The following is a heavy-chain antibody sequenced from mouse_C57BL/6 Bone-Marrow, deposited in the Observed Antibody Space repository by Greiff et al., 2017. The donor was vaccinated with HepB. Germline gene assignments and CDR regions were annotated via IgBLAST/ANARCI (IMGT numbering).Heavy chain of an antibody. D-gene: IGHD1-1*01. CDR2: ISSGGSYT. J-gene: IGHJ2*01. V-gene: IGHV5-6*01. CDR1: GFTFSSYG. CDR3: ARQSYYYGSPLDY. Sequence: VQLKESGGDLVKPGGSLKLSCAASGFTFSSYGMSWVRQTPDKRLEWVATISSGGSYTYYPDSVKGRFTISRDNAKNTLYLQMSSLKSEDTAMYYCARQSYYYGSPLDYWGQGTTLTVSS.